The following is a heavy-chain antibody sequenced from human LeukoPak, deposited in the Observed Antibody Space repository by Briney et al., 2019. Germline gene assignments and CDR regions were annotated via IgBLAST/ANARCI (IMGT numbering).Heavy chain of an antibody. D-gene: IGHD6-19*01. J-gene: IGHJ4*02. CDR2: IYYRGST. CDR1: GGSISNNNYY. CDR3: ARTKGSSGWDFDY. Sequence: SETLSLTCTVSGGSISNNNYYWGWIRQPPGKGLEWVGGIYYRGSTYYNPSLQSRVTISVDTSKNQFSLRLNSVTAADTAVYYCARTKGSSGWDFDYWGQGTLVTVSS. V-gene: IGHV4-39*01.